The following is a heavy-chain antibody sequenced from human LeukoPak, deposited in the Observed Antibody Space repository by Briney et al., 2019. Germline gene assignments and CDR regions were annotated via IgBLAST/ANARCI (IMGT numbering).Heavy chain of an antibody. D-gene: IGHD1-26*01. CDR3: AKFLERYSGSQGPFDY. J-gene: IGHJ4*02. Sequence: GGTLRLSCAASGFTFSSYGMSWVRQAPGKGLEWVSAISGSGGSTYYADSVKGRFTISRDNSKNTLYLQMNSLRAEDTAVYYCAKFLERYSGSQGPFDYWGQGTLVTVSS. CDR2: ISGSGGST. CDR1: GFTFSSYG. V-gene: IGHV3-23*01.